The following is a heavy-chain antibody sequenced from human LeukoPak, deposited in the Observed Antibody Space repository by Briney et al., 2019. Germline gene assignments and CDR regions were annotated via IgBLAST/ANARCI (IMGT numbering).Heavy chain of an antibody. CDR1: GFTFSSYA. D-gene: IGHD2-21*02. J-gene: IGHJ4*02. V-gene: IGHV3-23*01. CDR3: AKAKHIVVVTAIPAFDY. Sequence: GGSLRLSCAASGFTFSSYAMSWVRQAPGKGLEWVSAISGSGGSTYYADSVKGRFTISRDNSKNTLYLQMNSLRAEDTAVYYCAKAKHIVVVTAIPAFDYWGQRTLVTVSS. CDR2: ISGSGGST.